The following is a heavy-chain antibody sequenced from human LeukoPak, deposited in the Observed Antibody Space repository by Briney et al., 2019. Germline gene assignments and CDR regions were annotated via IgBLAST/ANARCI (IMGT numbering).Heavy chain of an antibody. CDR1: GFTFSSYG. CDR3: ARSGSYRDYYFDY. J-gene: IGHJ4*02. CDR2: ISYDGSNK. V-gene: IGHV3-30*03. Sequence: GRSLRLSCAASGFTFSSYGMHWVRQAPGKGLEWVAVISYDGSNKYYADSVKGRFTISRDNSKNTLYLKMNSLRAEDTAVYYCARSGSYRDYYFDYWGQGTLVTVSS. D-gene: IGHD1-26*01.